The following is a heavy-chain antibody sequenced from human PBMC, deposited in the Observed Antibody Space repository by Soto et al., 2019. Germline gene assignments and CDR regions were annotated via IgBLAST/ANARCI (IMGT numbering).Heavy chain of an antibody. Sequence: PSETLSLTCTVSGHSMSNTDYFWGWIRQTPWSDLQWIGSLFYTGHTYYNPSLLSRVTISADTSKNQFSLKVTSVTAADTAVYYCARLHGYCISSSCHGHYAMDVWGQGTTVTSP. J-gene: IGHJ6*02. D-gene: IGHD2-2*01. CDR1: GHSMSNTDYF. CDR2: LFYTGHT. CDR3: ARLHGYCISSSCHGHYAMDV. V-gene: IGHV4-39*01.